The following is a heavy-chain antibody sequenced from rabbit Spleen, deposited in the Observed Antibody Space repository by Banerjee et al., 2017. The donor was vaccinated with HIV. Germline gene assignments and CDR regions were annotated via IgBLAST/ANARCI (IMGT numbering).Heavy chain of an antibody. Sequence: QEQLVESGGGLVKPGGTLTLTCTASGFSFSTDYYVCWVRQAPGKGLESIACIYGEVIGSTYYATWAKGRFTISKTSSTTVTLQMTSLTAADTATYFCARGSATMTMVITGFYFTLWGPGTLVTVS. CDR2: IYGEVIGST. CDR1: GFSFSTDYY. V-gene: IGHV1S45*01. D-gene: IGHD2-1*01. CDR3: ARGSATMTMVITGFYFTL. J-gene: IGHJ4*01.